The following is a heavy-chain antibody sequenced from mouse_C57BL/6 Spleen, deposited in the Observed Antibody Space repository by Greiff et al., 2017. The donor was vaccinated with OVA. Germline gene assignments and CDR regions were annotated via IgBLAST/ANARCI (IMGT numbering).Heavy chain of an antibody. Sequence: EVKLKESGGGLVKPGGSLKLSCAASGFTFSDYGMHWVRQAPEKGLEWVAYISSGSSTIYYADTVKGRFTISRDNAKNTLFLQMTSLRSEDTAMYYCARDYLYYAMDYWGQGTSVTVSS. J-gene: IGHJ4*01. CDR1: GFTFSDYG. D-gene: IGHD2-13*01. CDR3: ARDYLYYAMDY. V-gene: IGHV5-17*01. CDR2: ISSGSSTI.